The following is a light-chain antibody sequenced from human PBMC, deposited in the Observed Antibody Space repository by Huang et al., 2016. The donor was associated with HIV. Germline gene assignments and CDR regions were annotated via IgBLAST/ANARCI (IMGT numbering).Light chain of an antibody. CDR1: QSLGNTD. V-gene: IGKV2-30*01. CDR2: QVS. J-gene: IGKJ4*01. Sequence: DVVMTQSPLFPPVTLGQPASIPCRSSQSLGNTDVHWLHQRPCQSPRRLIYQVSNRDYGVPDRFSGSGAGTDFTLSISRVEAEDVGIYYCMQGAQGMTFGGGTKVEIK. CDR3: MQGAQGMT.